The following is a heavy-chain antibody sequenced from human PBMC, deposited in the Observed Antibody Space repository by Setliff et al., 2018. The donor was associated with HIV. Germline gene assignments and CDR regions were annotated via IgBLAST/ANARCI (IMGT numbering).Heavy chain of an antibody. CDR1: GYTFTTYS. J-gene: IGHJ5*02. CDR3: ARDLYSSGWPNWFDP. D-gene: IGHD6-19*01. Sequence: ASVKVSCKASGYTFTTYSIHWVRQAPGQSLEWMGRISGNNHDTKYARKFQGRVTMTTDTSTNTVYMDLRSLRSDDTAVYFCARDLYSSGWPNWFDPWGQGTLVTVSS. CDR2: ISGNNHDT. V-gene: IGHV1-18*01.